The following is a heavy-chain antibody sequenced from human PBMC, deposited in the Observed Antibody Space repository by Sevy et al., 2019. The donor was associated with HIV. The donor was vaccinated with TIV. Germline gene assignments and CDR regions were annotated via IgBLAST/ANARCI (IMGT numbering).Heavy chain of an antibody. D-gene: IGHD2-2*02. J-gene: IGHJ3*02. V-gene: IGHV3-11*01. CDR3: ARPHCSSTSCYTVGDAFDI. CDR1: GFTFSDYY. Sequence: GGSLRLSCAASGFTFSDYYMSWIRQAPGKGLEWVSYISSSGSTIYYADSVKGRFTTSRDNAKNSLYLQMNSLRAEDTAVYYCARPHCSSTSCYTVGDAFDIWGQGTMVTVSS. CDR2: ISSSGSTI.